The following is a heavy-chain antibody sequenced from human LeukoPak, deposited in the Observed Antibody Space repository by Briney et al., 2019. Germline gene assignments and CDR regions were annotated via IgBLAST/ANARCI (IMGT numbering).Heavy chain of an antibody. Sequence: PSETLSLTCAVSGGSISSSNWWSWVRQPPGKGLEWIGEIYHSGSTNYNPSLKSRVTISVGKSKNQFSLKLSSVTAADTAVYYCAASSGVTLGRFWGQGTLVTVSS. V-gene: IGHV4-4*02. CDR2: IYHSGST. D-gene: IGHD4/OR15-4a*01. J-gene: IGHJ4*02. CDR1: GGSISSSNW. CDR3: AASSGVTLGRF.